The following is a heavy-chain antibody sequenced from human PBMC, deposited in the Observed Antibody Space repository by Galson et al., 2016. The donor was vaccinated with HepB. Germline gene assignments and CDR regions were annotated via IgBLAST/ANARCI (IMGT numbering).Heavy chain of an antibody. Sequence: SETLSLTCTVSGGSIRNSRYFWGWVRQPPGKGLEWIGNIYYSGSTYYTPSLKSRVTIFVDTSKNQFSLKLSSVTAADTAVYYCARIVTDHYYFDYWGQGTLVTVSA. CDR2: IYYSGST. J-gene: IGHJ4*02. CDR3: ARIVTDHYYFDY. CDR1: GGSIRNSRYF. D-gene: IGHD2-21*02. V-gene: IGHV4-39*01.